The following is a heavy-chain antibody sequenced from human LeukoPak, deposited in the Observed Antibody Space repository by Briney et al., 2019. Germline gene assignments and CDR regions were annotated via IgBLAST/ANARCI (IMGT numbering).Heavy chain of an antibody. D-gene: IGHD6-13*01. CDR1: GGSISSYY. V-gene: IGHV4-31*03. CDR2: IYYSGST. J-gene: IGHJ5*02. Sequence: TLSLTCTVSGGSISSYYWSWIRQHPGKGLEWIGYIYYSGSTYYNPSLKSRVTISVDTSKNQFSLKLSSVTAADTAVYYCARSVSFIAAAGNWFDPWGQGTLVTVSS. CDR3: ARSVSFIAAAGNWFDP.